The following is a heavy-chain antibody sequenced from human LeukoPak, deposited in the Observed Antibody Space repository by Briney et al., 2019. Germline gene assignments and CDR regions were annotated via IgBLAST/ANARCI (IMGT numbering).Heavy chain of an antibody. J-gene: IGHJ4*02. Sequence: GGSLRLSCAASGFTFDDYTMHWVRQAPGKGLEWVSLISWDGGCTYYADSVKGRFTISRDNSKNSLYLQMNSLRTEDTALYYCAKDPFAGDSSGYCDYWGQGTLVTVSS. V-gene: IGHV3-43*01. CDR3: AKDPFAGDSSGYCDY. D-gene: IGHD3-22*01. CDR2: ISWDGGCT. CDR1: GFTFDDYT.